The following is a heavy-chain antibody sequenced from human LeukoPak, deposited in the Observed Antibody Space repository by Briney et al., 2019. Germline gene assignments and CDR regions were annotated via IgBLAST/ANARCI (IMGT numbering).Heavy chain of an antibody. Sequence: GGSLRLSCEASEFTFSRYWMHWVRQAPGKGLVWVSRIKSDGKTNYADSVKGRFTISKDNAKNTVSLQMDSLRAEDTGVYYCARAPSEVGGYYPEYFRHWGQGTVFTVSS. J-gene: IGHJ1*01. V-gene: IGHV3-74*01. CDR2: IKSDGKT. CDR1: EFTFSRYW. D-gene: IGHD3-22*01. CDR3: ARAPSEVGGYYPEYFRH.